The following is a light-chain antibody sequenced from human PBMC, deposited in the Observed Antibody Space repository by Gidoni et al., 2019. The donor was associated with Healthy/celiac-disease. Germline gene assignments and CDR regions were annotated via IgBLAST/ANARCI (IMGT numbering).Light chain of an antibody. CDR2: DAS. V-gene: IGKV1-13*02. J-gene: IGKJ4*01. Sequence: ASQLTQSPSSLSASVGDRVTITCRASQGISSALAWYQQKPGKAPKLLIYDASSLESGVPSRFSGSGSGTDFTLTISRLQPEDFATYYCQQFNSYPLTFXGXTKVEIK. CDR3: QQFNSYPLT. CDR1: QGISSA.